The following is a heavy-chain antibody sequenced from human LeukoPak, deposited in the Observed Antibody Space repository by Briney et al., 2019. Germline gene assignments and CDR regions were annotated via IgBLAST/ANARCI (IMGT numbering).Heavy chain of an antibody. D-gene: IGHD6-13*01. V-gene: IGHV4-39*07. CDR2: INHCGST. J-gene: IGHJ1*01. CDR3: ARGRGSSTHRIG. CDR1: GGSISSSSYY. Sequence: SETLSLTCTVSGGSISSSSYYWSWIRQPPGKGLEWIGEINHCGSTNYNPSLKSRVTISVDTSKNQFSLKLSSVTAADTAVYYCARGRGSSTHRIGWGQGTLVTVSS.